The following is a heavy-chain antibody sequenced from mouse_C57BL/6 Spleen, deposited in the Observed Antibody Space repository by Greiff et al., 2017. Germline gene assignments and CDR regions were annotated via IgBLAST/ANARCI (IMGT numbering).Heavy chain of an antibody. Sequence: QVQLQQSGAELMKPGASVKLSCKATGYTFTGYWIEWVKQRPGHGLEWIGEILPGGGSTNYNQKFKGKATFTADTSSNTAYMQLSSLTTEDSAIYYCARYTTVVATKAWFAYWGQGTLVTVSA. CDR1: GYTFTGYW. D-gene: IGHD1-1*01. CDR3: ARYTTVVATKAWFAY. J-gene: IGHJ3*01. V-gene: IGHV1-9*01. CDR2: ILPGGGST.